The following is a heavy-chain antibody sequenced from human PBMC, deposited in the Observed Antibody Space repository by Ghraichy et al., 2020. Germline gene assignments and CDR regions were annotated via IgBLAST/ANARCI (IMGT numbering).Heavy chain of an antibody. CDR2: VSYDGSNN. CDR1: GFTFNSYP. D-gene: IGHD2-2*01. J-gene: IGHJ5*02. CDR3: ARGLGYCSNTNCPNWFGP. V-gene: IGHV3-30-3*01. Sequence: GGSLRLSCAASGFTFNSYPMHWVRQAPGKGLEWVAVVSYDGSNNYYADSVKGRFTVSRDNSKNTLFLQMNSLGAEDTAVYYCARGLGYCSNTNCPNWFGPWGLGTLVTVSS.